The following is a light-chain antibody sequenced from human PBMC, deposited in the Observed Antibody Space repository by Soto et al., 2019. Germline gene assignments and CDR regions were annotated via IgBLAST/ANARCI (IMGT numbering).Light chain of an antibody. V-gene: IGLV2-14*01. J-gene: IGLJ1*01. Sequence: QSVLTQPASVSGSPGQSITISCTGTSSDVGGYNYVSWYQQHPGKAPKLMIYEVSNRPSGVSNRFSGSKSGNTASLTISGLQAEDEADYYCSSYTSRSTYVLGTGTKV. CDR1: SSDVGGYNY. CDR2: EVS. CDR3: SSYTSRSTYV.